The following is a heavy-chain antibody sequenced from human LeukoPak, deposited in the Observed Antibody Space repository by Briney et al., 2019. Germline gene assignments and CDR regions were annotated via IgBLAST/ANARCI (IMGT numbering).Heavy chain of an antibody. V-gene: IGHV3-74*01. D-gene: IGHD5-18*01. CDR1: GFTFSSHW. J-gene: IGHJ4*02. Sequence: GGSLRLSCAASGFTFSSHWMHWVRQAPGKGLVWVSRINSDGSITSYADSVKGRFTISRDNAKNTLYLQMNSLRAEDTAVYYCARANHRGIQLWPPRRGFDYWGQGTLVTVSS. CDR2: INSDGSIT. CDR3: ARANHRGIQLWPPRRGFDY.